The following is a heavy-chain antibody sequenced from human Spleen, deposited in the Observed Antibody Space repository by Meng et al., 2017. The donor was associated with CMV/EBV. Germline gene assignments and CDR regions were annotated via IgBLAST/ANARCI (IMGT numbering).Heavy chain of an antibody. Sequence: GESLKISCAASGFTFSGYALHWVRQAPGKGLEWVAVTSYDGSNKYYADSVKGRLTISRDNSKNTLYLEINSLRADDTAVYYCARDRGAWIVVVPGDYWGQGTLVTVSS. V-gene: IGHV3-30-3*01. D-gene: IGHD2-2*01. CDR3: ARDRGAWIVVVPGDY. J-gene: IGHJ4*02. CDR1: GFTFSGYA. CDR2: TSYDGSNK.